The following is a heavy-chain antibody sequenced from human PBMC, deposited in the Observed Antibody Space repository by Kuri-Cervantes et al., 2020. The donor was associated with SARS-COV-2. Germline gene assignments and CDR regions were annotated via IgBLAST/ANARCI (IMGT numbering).Heavy chain of an antibody. CDR3: ARNSGYSSGWFYYYYYMDV. CDR1: GGSISSYY. CDR2: IYYSGST. Sequence: SETLSPTCTVSGGSISSYYWSWIRQPPGKGLEWIGYIYYSGSTNYNPSLKSRVTISVDTSKNQFSLKLSSVTAADTAVYYCARNSGYSSGWFYYYYYMDVWGKGTTVTVSS. J-gene: IGHJ6*03. V-gene: IGHV4-59*01. D-gene: IGHD6-19*01.